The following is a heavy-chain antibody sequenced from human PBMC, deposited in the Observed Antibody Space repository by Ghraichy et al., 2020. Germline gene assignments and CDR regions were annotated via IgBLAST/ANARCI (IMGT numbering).Heavy chain of an antibody. CDR3: ARLERRSAFDI. D-gene: IGHD1-1*01. CDR1: GGSFSGYY. J-gene: IGHJ3*02. Sequence: SETLSLTCAVYGGSFSGYYWSWIRQPPGKGLEWIGEINHSGSTNYNPSLKSRVTISVDTSKNQFSLKLSSVTAADTAVYYCARLERRSAFDIWGQGTMVTVSS. CDR2: INHSGST. V-gene: IGHV4-34*01.